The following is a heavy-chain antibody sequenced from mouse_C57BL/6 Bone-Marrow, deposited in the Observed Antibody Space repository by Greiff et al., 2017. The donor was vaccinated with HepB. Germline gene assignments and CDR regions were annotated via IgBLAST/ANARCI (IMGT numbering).Heavy chain of an antibody. V-gene: IGHV5-17*01. CDR1: GFTFSDYG. CDR3: AKVHYDYDNAY. D-gene: IGHD2-4*01. J-gene: IGHJ3*01. CDR2: ISSGSSTI. Sequence: EVHLVESGGGLVKPGGSLKLSCAASGFTFSDYGMHWVRQAPEKGLEWVAYISSGSSTIYYADTVKGRFTISRDNAKNTLFLQMTSLRSEDTAMYYCAKVHYDYDNAYWGQGTLVTVSA.